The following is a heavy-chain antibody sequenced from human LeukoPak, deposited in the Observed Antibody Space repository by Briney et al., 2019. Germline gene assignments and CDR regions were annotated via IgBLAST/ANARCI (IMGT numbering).Heavy chain of an antibody. V-gene: IGHV5-51*01. CDR1: GYSFTSYW. CDR3: ARHGYYDSSGYYGWFDP. Sequence: GEPLKISCKGSGYSFTSYWIGWVRQMPGKGLEWMGIIYPGDSDTRYSPSFQGQVTISADKSISTAYLQWSSLKASDTAMYYCARHGYYDSSGYYGWFDPWGQGTLVTVSS. J-gene: IGHJ5*02. CDR2: IYPGDSDT. D-gene: IGHD3-22*01.